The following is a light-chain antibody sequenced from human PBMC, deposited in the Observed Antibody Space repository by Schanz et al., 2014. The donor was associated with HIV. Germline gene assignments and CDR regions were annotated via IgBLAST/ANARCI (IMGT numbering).Light chain of an antibody. CDR3: TSYAGYGAPALVV. V-gene: IGLV2-14*03. J-gene: IGLJ3*02. Sequence: QSALTQPASVSGSPGQSITISCTGTSSDVGADNSVSWYQQHPGRAPRLLVYDVTYRPSGVSNRFSGSKSGNTASLTISGLQPEDEADYYCTSYAGYGAPALVVFGGGTKLTVL. CDR2: DVT. CDR1: SSDVGADNS.